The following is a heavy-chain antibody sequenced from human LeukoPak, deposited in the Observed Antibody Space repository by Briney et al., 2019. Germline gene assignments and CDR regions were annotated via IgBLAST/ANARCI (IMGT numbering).Heavy chain of an antibody. CDR2: ISSSGSTI. D-gene: IGHD6-13*01. Sequence: GGSLRLSCAASGFTFSDYYMSWIRQAPGKGLEWVSYISSSGSTIYYADSVKDRFTISRDNAKNSLYLQMNSLRAEDTAVYYCARAPSSNPNDYWGQGTLVTVSS. V-gene: IGHV3-11*04. CDR3: ARAPSSNPNDY. J-gene: IGHJ4*02. CDR1: GFTFSDYY.